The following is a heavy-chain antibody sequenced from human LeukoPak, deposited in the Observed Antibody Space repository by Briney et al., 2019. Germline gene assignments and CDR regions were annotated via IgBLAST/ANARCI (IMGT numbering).Heavy chain of an antibody. J-gene: IGHJ4*02. D-gene: IGHD4-17*01. CDR2: INHSGST. CDR3: ARRSQRSYY. V-gene: IGHV4-34*01. Sequence: SETLSLTCAVYGGSFSGYYWSWIRQPPGKGLEWIGEINHSGSTNYNPSLKSRVTISVDTSKNQFSLKLSSVTAADTAVYYCARRSQRSYYWGQGTLVTVSS. CDR1: GGSFSGYY.